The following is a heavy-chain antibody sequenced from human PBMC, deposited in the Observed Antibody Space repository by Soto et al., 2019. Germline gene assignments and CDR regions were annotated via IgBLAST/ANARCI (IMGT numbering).Heavy chain of an antibody. CDR2: IEPEGSEN. Sequence: EVQLVESGGGLVQPGGSLRLSCAASGFTFSGYYMSWVRQAPGKGLEWVANIEPEGSENHYVDSVKGRFTISRDNAKNSLSLQMNSLRADDTAVYYCARGLTWGDYWGQGTLGTVSS. CDR1: GFTFSGYY. CDR3: ARGLTWGDY. J-gene: IGHJ4*02. V-gene: IGHV3-7*05. D-gene: IGHD7-27*01.